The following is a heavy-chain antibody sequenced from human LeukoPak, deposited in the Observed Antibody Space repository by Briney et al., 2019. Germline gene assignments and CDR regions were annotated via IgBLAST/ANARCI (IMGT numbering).Heavy chain of an antibody. V-gene: IGHV1-69*04. CDR1: GGTFSSYA. CDR2: IIPILGIA. CDR3: ARDSTTVDFDY. Sequence: GASVKVSCKASGGTFSSYAISWVRQAPGQGLEWMGRIIPILGIANYAQKFQGRVTITADKSTSTAYMELSSLRSEDTAVYYCARDSTTVDFDYWGQGTLVTVSS. D-gene: IGHD4-23*01. J-gene: IGHJ4*02.